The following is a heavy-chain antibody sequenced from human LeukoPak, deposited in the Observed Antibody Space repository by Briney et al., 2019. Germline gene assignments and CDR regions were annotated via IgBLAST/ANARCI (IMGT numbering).Heavy chain of an antibody. V-gene: IGHV1-2*02. D-gene: IGHD6-19*01. J-gene: IGHJ4*02. CDR2: INPNSAGT. Sequence: ASAKDSSKTSGYTFTDYYIHTVRHAPGQGLQWMRWINPNSAGTNYAQNFQGRVTMTRDRSISTDYMEVSRLRSDDTAVYYCAREMGSYSSGWYPDYWGQGTLVTVSS. CDR3: AREMGSYSSGWYPDY. CDR1: GYTFTDYY.